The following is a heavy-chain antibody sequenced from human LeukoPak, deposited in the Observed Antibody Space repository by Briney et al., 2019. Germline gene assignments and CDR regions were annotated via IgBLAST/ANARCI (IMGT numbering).Heavy chain of an antibody. Sequence: GGSLRLSCAASGFIFDDYGMSWVRQAPGKGLEWVSGINWDGSSTGYADSVKGRFTISRDNAKNSLYLQMNSLRAEDTALYYCAKDGAVRYYYDSSGYPNWFDPWGQGTLVTVSS. CDR1: GFIFDDYG. V-gene: IGHV3-20*04. CDR2: INWDGSST. D-gene: IGHD3-22*01. CDR3: AKDGAVRYYYDSSGYPNWFDP. J-gene: IGHJ5*02.